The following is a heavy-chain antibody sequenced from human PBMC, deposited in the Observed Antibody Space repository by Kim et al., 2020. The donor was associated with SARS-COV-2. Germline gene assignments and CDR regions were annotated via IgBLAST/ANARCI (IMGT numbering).Heavy chain of an antibody. Sequence: SVKVSCKASGGTFSSYAISLVRQAPGQGLEWMGGIIPIFGTANYAQKFQGRVTITADESTSTAYMELSSLRSEDTAVYYCATDSYGNPEIFYYYYYGMDVWGQGTTVTVSS. CDR3: ATDSYGNPEIFYYYYYGMDV. CDR2: IIPIFGTA. D-gene: IGHD5-18*01. V-gene: IGHV1-69*13. CDR1: GGTFSSYA. J-gene: IGHJ6*02.